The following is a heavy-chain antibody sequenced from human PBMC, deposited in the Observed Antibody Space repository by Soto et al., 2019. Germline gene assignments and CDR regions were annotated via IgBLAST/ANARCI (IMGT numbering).Heavy chain of an antibody. Sequence: PSETLSLTCTVSGGSISSSSYYWGWIRQPPGKGLEWIGSIYYSGSTYYNPSLKSRVTISVDTSKNQFSLKLSSVTAADTAVYYCARREYSSSSWFDPWGQGTLVTDS. J-gene: IGHJ5*02. D-gene: IGHD6-6*01. CDR3: ARREYSSSSWFDP. CDR2: IYYSGST. CDR1: GGSISSSSYY. V-gene: IGHV4-39*01.